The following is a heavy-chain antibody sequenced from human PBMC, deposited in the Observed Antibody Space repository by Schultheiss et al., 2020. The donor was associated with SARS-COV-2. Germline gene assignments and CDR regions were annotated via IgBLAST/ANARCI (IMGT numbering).Heavy chain of an antibody. CDR2: IYYSGST. Sequence: SETLSLTCTVSGGSISSGGYYWSWIRQHPGKGLEWIGYIYYSGSTYYNPSLKSRVTISVDTSKNQFSLKLSSVTAADTAVYYCARGTAVAGSWFDPWGQGTLVTVSS. CDR3: ARGTAVAGSWFDP. J-gene: IGHJ5*02. D-gene: IGHD6-19*01. V-gene: IGHV4-31*03. CDR1: GGSISSGGYY.